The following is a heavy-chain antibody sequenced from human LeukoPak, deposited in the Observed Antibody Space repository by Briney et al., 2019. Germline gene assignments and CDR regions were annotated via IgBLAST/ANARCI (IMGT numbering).Heavy chain of an antibody. CDR1: GFTVSSNY. CDR3: ARCSTAVALDY. D-gene: IGHD6-19*01. Sequence: GGSLRLSCAASGFTVSSNYMSWVRQAPGKGPEWVSVIYSGGSTYYADSVKGRFTISRDNSKNTLYLQMNSLRAEDTAVYYRARCSTAVALDYWGQGTLVTVSS. J-gene: IGHJ4*02. V-gene: IGHV3-53*01. CDR2: IYSGGST.